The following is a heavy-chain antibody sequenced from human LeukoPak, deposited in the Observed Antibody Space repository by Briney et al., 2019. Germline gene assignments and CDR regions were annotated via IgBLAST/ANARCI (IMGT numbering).Heavy chain of an antibody. J-gene: IGHJ5*02. CDR2: INHSGST. V-gene: IGHV4-34*01. CDR3: ARTKVTKTGYSSRRDNWFDP. D-gene: IGHD6-13*01. CDR1: GGSFSGYY. Sequence: SETLSLTCAVYGGSFSGYYWSWLRQPPGKGLEWIGEINHSGSTNYNPSLKSRVTISVDTSKNQFSLKLSSVTAADTAVYYCARTKVTKTGYSSRRDNWFDPWGQGTLVTVSS.